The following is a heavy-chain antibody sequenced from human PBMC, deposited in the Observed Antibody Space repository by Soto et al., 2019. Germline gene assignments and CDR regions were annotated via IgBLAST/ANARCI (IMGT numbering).Heavy chain of an antibody. CDR2: INPNSGGT. CDR1: GYTFTGYY. J-gene: IGHJ6*02. D-gene: IGHD3-3*01. Sequence: GASVKVSCKASGYTFTGYYMHWVRQAPGQGLEWMGWINPNSGGTNYAQKFQGRVTMTRDTSISTAYMELSRLRSDDTAVYYCARSIHTIFGDDTNGMDVWGQGTTVTVSS. V-gene: IGHV1-2*02. CDR3: ARSIHTIFGDDTNGMDV.